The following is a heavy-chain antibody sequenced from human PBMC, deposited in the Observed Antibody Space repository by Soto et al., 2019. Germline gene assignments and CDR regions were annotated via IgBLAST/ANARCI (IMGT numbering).Heavy chain of an antibody. CDR1: GGSLHSSSRY. Sequence: AETLFLTSTVSGGSLHSSSRYWSWIGQPPGKGPEWIGYIHYFGSTKYNPSPESRVVISVDTSKNQFSLKVPSVTAADTAIYFCARGGSYVGVDSWGQGARVT. V-gene: IGHV4-61*01. CDR2: IHYFGST. CDR3: ARGGSYVGVDS. J-gene: IGHJ4*02. D-gene: IGHD1-26*01.